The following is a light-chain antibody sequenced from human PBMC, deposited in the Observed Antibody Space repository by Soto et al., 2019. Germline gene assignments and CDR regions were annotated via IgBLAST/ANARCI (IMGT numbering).Light chain of an antibody. V-gene: IGKV3-11*01. CDR1: QSVSNF. Sequence: EIVLTRSPATLSLSPGKRATLSCRASQSVSNFLAWYQQKPGQAPRLLIYDTSNRATGIPARFSGSGSGTDFTLTINNLEPEDFALYYCQQRSNWPITFGQGTRLEIK. J-gene: IGKJ5*01. CDR3: QQRSNWPIT. CDR2: DTS.